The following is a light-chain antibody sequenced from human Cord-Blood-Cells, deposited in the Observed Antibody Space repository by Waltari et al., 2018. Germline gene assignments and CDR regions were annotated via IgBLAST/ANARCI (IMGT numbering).Light chain of an antibody. J-gene: IGLJ3*02. V-gene: IGLV2-14*01. Sequence: QSALTQPASVSGSPGQSITISCTGTSSDVGGYNYVSCYQQHPGKAPKRMIYDVSKRPSGVSNPFSGYKSGNTASLTISGLQAEDEADYYGSSYTSSSTLVFGGGTKLTVL. CDR3: SSYTSSSTLV. CDR2: DVS. CDR1: SSDVGGYNY.